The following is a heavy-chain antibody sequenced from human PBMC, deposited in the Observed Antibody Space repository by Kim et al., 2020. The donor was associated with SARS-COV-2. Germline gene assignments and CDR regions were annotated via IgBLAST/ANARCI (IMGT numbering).Heavy chain of an antibody. CDR1: GGSFSGYY. Sequence: SETLSLTCAVYGGSFSGYYWSWIRQPPGKGLEWIGEINHSGSTNYNPSLKSRVTISVDTSKNQFSLKLSSVTAADTAVDYCARDSYYYYYGMDVWGQGTT. CDR2: INHSGST. CDR3: ARDSYYYYYGMDV. V-gene: IGHV4-34*01. J-gene: IGHJ6*02.